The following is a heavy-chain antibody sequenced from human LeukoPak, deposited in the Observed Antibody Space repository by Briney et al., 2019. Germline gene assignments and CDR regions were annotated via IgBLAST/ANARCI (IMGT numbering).Heavy chain of an antibody. D-gene: IGHD3-10*01. CDR2: IQYDGSKK. CDR3: AKDIGSYSDY. CDR1: GFTFDTYW. Sequence: GGSLRLSCAASGFTFDTYWMSWVRQAPGKGLEWVTFIQYDGSKKYYADSVKGRFTISRDNSKNTLYLEMNSLRAEDTAVYYCAKDIGSYSDYWGQGILVTVSS. V-gene: IGHV3-30*02. J-gene: IGHJ4*02.